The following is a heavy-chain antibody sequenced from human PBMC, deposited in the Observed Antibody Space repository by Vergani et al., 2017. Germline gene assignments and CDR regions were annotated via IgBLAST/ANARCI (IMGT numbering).Heavy chain of an antibody. Sequence: QVQLVQSGAEVKKPGSSVKVSCKASGGTFSSYAISWVRQAPGQGLEWMGRIIPIFGTANYAQKFQGRVTITADESTSTAYMELSSLRSEDTAVYYGATVTTSVSYYYYDYMDVWGKGTTVTVSS. CDR1: GGTFSSYA. D-gene: IGHD4-17*01. J-gene: IGHJ6*03. CDR3: ATVTTSVSYYYYDYMDV. V-gene: IGHV1-69*18. CDR2: IIPIFGTA.